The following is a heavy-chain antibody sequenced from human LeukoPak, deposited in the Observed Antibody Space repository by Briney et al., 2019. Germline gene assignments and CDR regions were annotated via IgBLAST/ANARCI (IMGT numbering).Heavy chain of an antibody. D-gene: IGHD6-19*01. CDR3: ARVGSSGRDAFGI. J-gene: IGHJ3*02. V-gene: IGHV1-69*13. CDR1: GDTFSNYA. CDR2: IIPIFGTA. Sequence: GASVKVSCKASGDTFSNYAISWVRQAPGQGLEWMGGIIPIFGTANYAQKFQGRVTITADESTSTAYMELSSLRSEDTAVYYCARVGSSGRDAFGIWGQGTMVTVSS.